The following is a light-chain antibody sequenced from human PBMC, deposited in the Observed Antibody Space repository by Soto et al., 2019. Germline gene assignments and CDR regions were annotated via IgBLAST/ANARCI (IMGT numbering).Light chain of an antibody. CDR1: QSVSSSY. CDR2: GAS. V-gene: IGKV3-20*01. J-gene: IGKJ2*01. CDR3: QQYGSSLYT. Sequence: EIVLTQSPGTLSLSPGERATLSCRASQSVSSSYLAWYQQKPGQAPRLLIYGASSRDTGIPDRFSGSGSVTDFTLTISRLEPEYFAVYYCQQYGSSLYTFGQGTKMEIK.